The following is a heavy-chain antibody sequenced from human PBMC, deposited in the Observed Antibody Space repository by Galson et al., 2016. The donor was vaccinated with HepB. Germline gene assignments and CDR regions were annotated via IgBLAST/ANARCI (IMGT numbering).Heavy chain of an antibody. V-gene: IGHV3-30*18. J-gene: IGHJ6*02. CDR3: AKGRAAASTPNYYGMDV. CDR2: ISFDGSNK. CDR1: GFTFSSYG. D-gene: IGHD6-13*01. Sequence: SLRLSCAASGFTFSSYGMHWVRQAPGKGLEWVALISFDGSNKYYADSVKGRFTISRDNSKNTLYLPMNSLRAEDTAVYYCAKGRAAASTPNYYGMDVWGQGTTVTVSS.